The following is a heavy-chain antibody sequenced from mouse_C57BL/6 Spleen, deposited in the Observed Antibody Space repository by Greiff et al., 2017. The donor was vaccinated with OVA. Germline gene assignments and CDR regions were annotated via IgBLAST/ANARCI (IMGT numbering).Heavy chain of an antibody. Sequence: VMLVESGAELARPGASVKMSCKASGYTFTSYTMHWVKQRPGQGLEWIGYINPSSGYTKYNQKFKDKATLTADKSSSTAYMQLSSLTSEDSAVYYCARGVDVRGRYFDVWGTGTTVTVSS. V-gene: IGHV1-4*01. CDR2: INPSSGYT. J-gene: IGHJ1*03. CDR3: ARGVDVRGRYFDV. CDR1: GYTFTSYT. D-gene: IGHD2-3*01.